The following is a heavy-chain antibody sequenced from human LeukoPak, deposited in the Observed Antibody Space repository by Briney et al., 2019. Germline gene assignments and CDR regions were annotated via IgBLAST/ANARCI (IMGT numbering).Heavy chain of an antibody. CDR1: GGSISSYY. J-gene: IGHJ6*03. Sequence: KSSETLSLTCTASGGSISSYYWSWIRQPPGKGLEWIGYIYYSGSTNYNPSLKSRVTISVDTSKNQFSLKLSSVTAADTAVYYCARDRWKGYSYGKDYYYYMDVWGKGTTVTVSS. V-gene: IGHV4-59*01. D-gene: IGHD5-18*01. CDR3: ARDRWKGYSYGKDYYYYMDV. CDR2: IYYSGST.